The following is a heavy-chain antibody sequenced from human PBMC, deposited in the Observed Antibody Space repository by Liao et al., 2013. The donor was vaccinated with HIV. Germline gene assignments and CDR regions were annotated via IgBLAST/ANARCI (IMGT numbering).Heavy chain of an antibody. CDR1: GASISSYY. V-gene: IGHV4-4*07. J-gene: IGHJ5*02. CDR3: ARVDQYYDYWRGYENWFDP. Sequence: QLQLQESGPGLVKPSETLSLTCTVSGASISSYYWSWIRQPAGKGLEWIGRIYSSGSANYNPSLKSRVTMSVDTSKNQFSLKLSSVTAADTAVYYCARVDQYYDYWRGYENWFDPWGQGTLVTVSS. CDR2: IYSSGSA. D-gene: IGHD3-3*01.